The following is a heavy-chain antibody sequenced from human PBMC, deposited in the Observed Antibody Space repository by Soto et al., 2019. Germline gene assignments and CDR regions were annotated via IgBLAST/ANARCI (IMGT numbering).Heavy chain of an antibody. CDR3: ARRCKNDVAFAI. Sequence: QLQLQESGPGLVKPSETLSLTCTVSGGSISGSYYYWGWIRQPPGQGVEWIGNIYYSGSTYYSPSLKSRVTTFVDTSKNHFFLKLNSVSAADTAMYYCARRCKNDVAFAIWGQGTMVIVSS. D-gene: IGHD1-1*01. J-gene: IGHJ3*02. V-gene: IGHV4-39*01. CDR2: IYYSGST. CDR1: GGSISGSYYY.